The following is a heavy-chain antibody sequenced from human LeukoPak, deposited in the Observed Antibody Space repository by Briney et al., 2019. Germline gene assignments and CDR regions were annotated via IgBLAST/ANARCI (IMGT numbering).Heavy chain of an antibody. CDR1: GFTFSNAW. V-gene: IGHV3-15*01. CDR3: TTGGAEVVAATGTDY. J-gene: IGHJ4*02. D-gene: IGHD2-15*01. Sequence: SGGSLRLSCAASGFTFSNAWMSWVRQAPGKGLEWVGRIKSKTDGGTTDYAAPVKGRLTISRDDSKNTLYLRMNSLKTEDTAVYYCTTGGAEVVAATGTDYWGQGTLVTVSS. CDR2: IKSKTDGGTT.